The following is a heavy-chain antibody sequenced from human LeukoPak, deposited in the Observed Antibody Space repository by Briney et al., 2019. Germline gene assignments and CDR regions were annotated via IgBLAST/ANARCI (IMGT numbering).Heavy chain of an antibody. J-gene: IGHJ4*02. D-gene: IGHD3-10*01. Sequence: GGSLRLSCAASGFTFSSYGMHWVRQAPGKGLEWVAFIAYDGNNQYYADSVKGRFTISRDNSKNTLYLQMNSLRPEDTAVYYCAKVGSHFGDYWGQGTLVIVTS. CDR2: IAYDGNNQ. CDR1: GFTFSSYG. CDR3: AKVGSHFGDY. V-gene: IGHV3-30*02.